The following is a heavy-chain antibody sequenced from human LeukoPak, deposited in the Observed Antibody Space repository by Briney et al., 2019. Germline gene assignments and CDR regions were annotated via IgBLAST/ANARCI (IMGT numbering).Heavy chain of an antibody. J-gene: IGHJ3*02. CDR2: IWYDGSNK. V-gene: IGHV3-33*01. D-gene: IGHD5-12*01. Sequence: PGGSLRLSCAASGFTFSSYGMHWVRQAPGKGLEWVAVIWYDGSNKYYADSVKGRFTISRDNSKNTLYLQMNSLRAEDTAVYYCARVNPLVAPGALDIWGQGTMVAVSS. CDR3: ARVNPLVAPGALDI. CDR1: GFTFSSYG.